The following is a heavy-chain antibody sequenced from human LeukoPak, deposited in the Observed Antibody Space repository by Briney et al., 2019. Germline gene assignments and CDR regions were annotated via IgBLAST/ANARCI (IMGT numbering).Heavy chain of an antibody. V-gene: IGHV3-30*18. CDR2: ISYGGSNK. CDR1: GFTFSSYG. CDR3: AKAKIPKYYYDSSGFDY. J-gene: IGHJ4*02. D-gene: IGHD3-22*01. Sequence: PGGSLRLSCAASGFTFSSYGMHWVRQAPGKGLEWVAVISYGGSNKYYADSVKGRFTISRDNSKNTLYLQMNSLRAEDTAVYYCAKAKIPKYYYDSSGFDYWGQGTLVTVSS.